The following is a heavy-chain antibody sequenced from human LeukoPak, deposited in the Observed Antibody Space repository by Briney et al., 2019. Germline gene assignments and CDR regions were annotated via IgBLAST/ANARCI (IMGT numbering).Heavy chain of an antibody. CDR2: IYTSGST. D-gene: IGHD6-13*01. J-gene: IGHJ3*02. CDR3: ARDMGSSSWIDAFDI. V-gene: IGHV4-4*07. CDR1: GGSISSYN. Sequence: PSETLSLTCTVSGGSISSYNWSWIRQPAGKGLEWIGRIYTSGSTNYNPSLKSRVTMSVDTSKNQFSLKLSSVTAADTAVYYCARDMGSSSWIDAFDIWGQGTMVTVSS.